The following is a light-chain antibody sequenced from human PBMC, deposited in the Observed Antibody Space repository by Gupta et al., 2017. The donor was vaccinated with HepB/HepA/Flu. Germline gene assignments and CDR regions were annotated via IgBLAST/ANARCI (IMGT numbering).Light chain of an antibody. J-gene: IGKJ4*01. CDR2: KAS. V-gene: IGKV1-5*03. CDR1: QSISGW. Sequence: DTQMTQSPATLSASVGDRVTVTCRASQSISGWLAWYQQKPGKAPKLLIHKASSLESGVPSTFSGSGSGTEFTLTISSLQPDDFAIYFCQQYVTYPLTFGGGTKVEI. CDR3: QQYVTYPLT.